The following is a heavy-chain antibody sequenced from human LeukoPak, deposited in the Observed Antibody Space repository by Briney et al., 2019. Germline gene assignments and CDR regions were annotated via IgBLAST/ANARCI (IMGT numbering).Heavy chain of an antibody. CDR3: AKLDQYDFWSGYCAYYFDY. CDR1: GFTFNSYG. CDR2: ISHDGSRK. V-gene: IGHV3-30*18. J-gene: IGHJ4*02. D-gene: IGHD3-3*01. Sequence: PGGSLRLSCVASGFTFNSYGMHWVRQAPGKGLEWVAVISHDGSRKYYTDSVKGRFTISRDDSKNTLYLQMNGLRAEDTAVYYCAKLDQYDFWSGYCAYYFDYWGQGTLVTVSS.